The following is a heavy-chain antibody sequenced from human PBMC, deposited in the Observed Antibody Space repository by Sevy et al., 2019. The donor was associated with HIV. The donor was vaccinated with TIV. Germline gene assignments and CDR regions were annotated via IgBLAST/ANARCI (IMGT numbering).Heavy chain of an antibody. D-gene: IGHD3-10*01. V-gene: IGHV1-2*02. J-gene: IGHJ5*02. CDR2: INSNTGGT. CDR3: TRDDYYGLGSYYNRLPGRFDP. CDR1: GYNFKGYY. Sequence: ASVKVSCEASGYNFKGYYIHWVRQAPGKGLEWMGWINSNTGGTIYAEDFEGRVTLTRDTSISTVYMELTGLTAGDTAVYYWTRDDYYGLGSYYNRLPGRFDPWGQGTLVTVSS.